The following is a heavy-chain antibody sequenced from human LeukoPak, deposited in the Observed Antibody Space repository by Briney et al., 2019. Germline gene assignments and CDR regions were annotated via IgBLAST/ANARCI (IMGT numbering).Heavy chain of an antibody. CDR3: ARDHHCSSATCPSDY. J-gene: IGHJ4*02. CDR1: GFTFGDYV. Sequence: PGGSLRLSCAASGFTFGDYVMSWVRQAPGKGLEWVSGINWNAGSTGYVDFVKGRFTVSRDNAKSSLYLQMDSLRAEDTAFYYCARDHHCSSATCPSDYWGQGTLVTVSS. CDR2: INWNAGST. D-gene: IGHD2-2*01. V-gene: IGHV3-20*04.